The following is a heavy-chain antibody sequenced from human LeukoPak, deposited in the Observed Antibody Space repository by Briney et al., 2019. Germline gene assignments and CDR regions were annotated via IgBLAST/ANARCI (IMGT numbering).Heavy chain of an antibody. D-gene: IGHD2-2*01. CDR3: AKSIVVVPAATNGPSFDY. J-gene: IGHJ4*02. Sequence: GGSLRLSCAASGFTFSSYAMSWVRQAPGNGLEWVSAISGSGGSTYYADSVKGRFTISRDNSKNTLYLQMSSLRAEDTAVYYCAKSIVVVPAATNGPSFDYWGQGTLVTVSS. CDR2: ISGSGGST. CDR1: GFTFSSYA. V-gene: IGHV3-23*01.